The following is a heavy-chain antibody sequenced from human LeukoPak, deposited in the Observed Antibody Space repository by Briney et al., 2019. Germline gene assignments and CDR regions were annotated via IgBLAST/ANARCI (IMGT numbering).Heavy chain of an antibody. D-gene: IGHD3-22*01. J-gene: IGHJ4*02. CDR3: ARGLVDYELPKGYIDY. Sequence: SETLSLTCTVSGGSISSYYWSWIRRPPGKGLEWVGTLSYDGSAYYNTSLRSRVTISVDTSKSQFSLKVTSVTAADTAVYFCARGLVDYELPKGYIDYWGRGTLVTVSS. CDR2: LSYDGSA. V-gene: IGHV4-59*12. CDR1: GGSISSYY.